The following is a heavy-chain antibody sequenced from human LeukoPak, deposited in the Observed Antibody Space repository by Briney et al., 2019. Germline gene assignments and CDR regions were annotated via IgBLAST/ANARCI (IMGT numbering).Heavy chain of an antibody. J-gene: IGHJ4*02. CDR1: GYTFTTYG. Sequence: VSVKVSCKAYGYTFTTYGITWVRQAPGQGLEWMGWISAYNGNTNYAKKLHGSVTMTTETSTSTAYMELRSLRSDDTAIYYCARQVDIPMALPDYWGQGAPFSVSS. CDR2: ISAYNGNT. CDR3: ARQVDIPMALPDY. D-gene: IGHD5-12*01. V-gene: IGHV1-18*01.